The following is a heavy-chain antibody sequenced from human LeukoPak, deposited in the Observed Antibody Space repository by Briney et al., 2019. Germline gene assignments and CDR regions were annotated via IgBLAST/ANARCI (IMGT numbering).Heavy chain of an antibody. Sequence: GGSLRLSCAASGFTFSSYWMHWVRQAPGKGLVWVSRMNTDGRSTSYADSVKGRFTISRDNAKNTLYLQMKSLRAEDTAVYYCARSPDYYDSSGFDYWGQGTLVTVSS. CDR1: GFTFSSYW. CDR3: ARSPDYYDSSGFDY. V-gene: IGHV3-74*01. CDR2: MNTDGRST. J-gene: IGHJ4*02. D-gene: IGHD3-22*01.